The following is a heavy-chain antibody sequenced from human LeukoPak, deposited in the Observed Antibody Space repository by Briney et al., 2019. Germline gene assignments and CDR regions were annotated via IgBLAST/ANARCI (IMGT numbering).Heavy chain of an antibody. D-gene: IGHD6-19*01. CDR3: ARSPPPYSSGWSDY. CDR1: GYSFTSYW. Sequence: HGESLKISCKGSGYSFTSYWIGWVRQLPGKGLEWMGIIYPGDSDTRYSPSFQGQVTISADKSISTAYLQWSSLKASDTAMYYCARSPPPYSSGWSDYWGQGTLVTVSS. CDR2: IYPGDSDT. J-gene: IGHJ4*02. V-gene: IGHV5-51*01.